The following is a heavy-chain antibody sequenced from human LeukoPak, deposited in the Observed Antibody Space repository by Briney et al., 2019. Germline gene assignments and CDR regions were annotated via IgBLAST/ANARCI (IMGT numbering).Heavy chain of an antibody. V-gene: IGHV1-69*05. CDR2: IIPRFTP. D-gene: IGHD5-12*01. CDR1: GRTFRNNA. J-gene: IGHJ4*02. Sequence: GASVKVSCKASGRTFRNNAISWGRQAPRQGLEWMGGIIPRFTPNYAQHFQGRVTITTDEATTTAYLELSNLRSDDTAVYYCAGLGYSGYGPRSQFDNWGQGTLITVST. CDR3: AGLGYSGYGPRSQFDN.